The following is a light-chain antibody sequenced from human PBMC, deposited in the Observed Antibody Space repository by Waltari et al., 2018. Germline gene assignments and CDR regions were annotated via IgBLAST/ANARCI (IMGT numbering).Light chain of an antibody. CDR3: SAWDNNLRAWV. V-gene: IGLV10-54*01. CDR1: RNNVGAIG. CDR2: RSN. J-gene: IGLJ3*02. Sequence: QAGLTQPPSVSKGLRQTATLTCTGDRNNVGAIGVSWLQKYRGHPPKFLSYRSNDRPPGISERFSASRSGNRASLTITGLQPEDEAEYYCSAWDNNLRAWVFGGGTKLTVL.